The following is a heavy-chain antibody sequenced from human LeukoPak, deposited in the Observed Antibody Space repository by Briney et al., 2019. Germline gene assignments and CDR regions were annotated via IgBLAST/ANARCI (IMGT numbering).Heavy chain of an antibody. CDR1: GFTFSSYG. CDR3: AKDARPGYSSNLFDY. Sequence: GGSLRLSCAASGFTFSSYGVHWVRQAPGKGLEWVAFIRYDGSNKYYADSVKGRFTISRDNSKNTLYLQMNSLRAEDTAVYYCAKDARPGYSSNLFDYWGKGTLFTVS. D-gene: IGHD6-19*01. V-gene: IGHV3-30*02. J-gene: IGHJ4*02. CDR2: IRYDGSNK.